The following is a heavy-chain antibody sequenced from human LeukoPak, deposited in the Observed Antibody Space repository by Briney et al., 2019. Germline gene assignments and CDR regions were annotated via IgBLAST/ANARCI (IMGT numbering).Heavy chain of an antibody. J-gene: IGHJ4*02. V-gene: IGHV3-7*03. Sequence: PAGGSLRLSCAASGFTFSSYWMSWVRQAPGKGLEWVANIKQDGSEKYYVDSVKGRFTISRDNAKNSLYLQMNSLRAEDTAVYYCARAGYQLLALYYFDYWGQGTLVTVSS. CDR2: IKQDGSEK. CDR1: GFTFSSYW. CDR3: ARAGYQLLALYYFDY. D-gene: IGHD2-2*01.